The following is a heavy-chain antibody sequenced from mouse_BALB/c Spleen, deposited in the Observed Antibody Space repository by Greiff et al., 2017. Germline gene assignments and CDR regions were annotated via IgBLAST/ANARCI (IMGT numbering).Heavy chain of an antibody. Sequence: QVQLKQPGAELVRPGASVKLSCKASGYTFTSYWINWVKQRPGQGLEWIGNIYPSDSYTNYNQKFKDKATLTVDKSSSTAYMQLSSPTSEDSAVYYCTRESIYFDYWGQGTTLTVSS. J-gene: IGHJ2*01. CDR2: IYPSDSYT. CDR3: TRESIYFDY. CDR1: GYTFTSYW. V-gene: IGHV1-69*02.